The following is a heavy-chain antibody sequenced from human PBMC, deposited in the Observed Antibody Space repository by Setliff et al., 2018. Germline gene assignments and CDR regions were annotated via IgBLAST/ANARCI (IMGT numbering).Heavy chain of an antibody. CDR2: INSDGSTT. CDR3: VRGSAYSSGSFDC. J-gene: IGHJ4*02. V-gene: IGHV3-74*01. Sequence: PEGSLRLSCAASGFSFSNYWMHWVRQAPGKGLVWVSRINSDGSTTTYADSVKGRFTISRDNGKNTVYLQMNSLRAEDTAMYYCVRGSAYSSGSFDCWGQGTLVTVSS. CDR1: GFSFSNYW. D-gene: IGHD3-22*01.